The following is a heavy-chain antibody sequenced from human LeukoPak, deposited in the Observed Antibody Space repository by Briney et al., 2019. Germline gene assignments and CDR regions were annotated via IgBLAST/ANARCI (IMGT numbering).Heavy chain of an antibody. CDR1: GGSISSYY. CDR3: ARELARKEMATFRRWFDP. V-gene: IGHV4-59*01. CDR2: IYYSGST. J-gene: IGHJ5*02. D-gene: IGHD5-24*01. Sequence: SETLSLTCTVSGGSISSYYWSWIRQPPGKGLEWIGYIYYSGSTNYNPSLKSRVTISVDTSKNQFSLKLSSVTAADTAVYYCARELARKEMATFRRWFDPWGQGTLVTVSS.